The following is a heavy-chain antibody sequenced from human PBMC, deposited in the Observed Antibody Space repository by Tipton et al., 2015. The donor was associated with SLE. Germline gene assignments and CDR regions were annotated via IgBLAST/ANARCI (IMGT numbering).Heavy chain of an antibody. V-gene: IGHV3-7*01. Sequence: SLRLSCAASGFSFSSYWMSWVRQAPGKGLEWVANIKQDGSDKHYVDSVKGRFTISRDNAKNSLFLQMNSLRDEDTAVYYCARDREDYDFWSLGFFDYWGQGALVTVSS. CDR2: IKQDGSDK. D-gene: IGHD3-3*01. CDR1: GFSFSSYW. J-gene: IGHJ4*02. CDR3: ARDREDYDFWSLGFFDY.